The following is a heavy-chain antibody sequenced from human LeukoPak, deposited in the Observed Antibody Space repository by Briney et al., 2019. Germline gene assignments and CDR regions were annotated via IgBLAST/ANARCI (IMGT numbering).Heavy chain of an antibody. CDR3: AQVPDPDSSGANYFDY. J-gene: IGHJ4*02. CDR2: ITGTT. D-gene: IGHD1-26*01. V-gene: IGHV3-23*01. Sequence: GGSLSLLCTASGHPLRHYDISCVRQAPGKGLQWVSTITGTTQYAYSVRGRFTISRDNSKNTPYLQMNSRRDDRIVLDYRAQVPDPDSSGANYFDYWGQGTLVTVSS. CDR1: GHPLRHYD.